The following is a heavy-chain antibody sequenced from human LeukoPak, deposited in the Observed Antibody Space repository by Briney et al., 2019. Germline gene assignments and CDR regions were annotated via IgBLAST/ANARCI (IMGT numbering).Heavy chain of an antibody. Sequence: GGSLRLSCAASGFTFSSYSMNWVRQAPGKGLEWVSAISGSSSYMYYADSVKGRFTISRDNAKNSLYLQMNSLRAEDTAVYYCARVDTVTFTYAMDVRGQGTTVTVSS. CDR3: ARVDTVTFTYAMDV. CDR1: GFTFSSYS. CDR2: ISGSSSYM. V-gene: IGHV3-21*01. D-gene: IGHD4-17*01. J-gene: IGHJ6*02.